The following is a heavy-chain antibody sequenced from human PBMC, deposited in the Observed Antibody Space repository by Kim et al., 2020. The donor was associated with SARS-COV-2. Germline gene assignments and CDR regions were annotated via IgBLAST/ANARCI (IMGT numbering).Heavy chain of an antibody. CDR1: GFIFSDHY. CDR2: IRNKANRYII. CDR3: ARVGINYYFATDV. D-gene: IGHD3-10*01. Sequence: GGSLRLSCAASGFIFSDHYMDWVRQAPGKGLDWVGRIRNKANRYIIDYAASVEGRFIISRDDSKNSLYLQMNSLKTEDTAVYYCARVGINYYFATDVWGQGTTVTVSS. J-gene: IGHJ6*02. V-gene: IGHV3-72*01.